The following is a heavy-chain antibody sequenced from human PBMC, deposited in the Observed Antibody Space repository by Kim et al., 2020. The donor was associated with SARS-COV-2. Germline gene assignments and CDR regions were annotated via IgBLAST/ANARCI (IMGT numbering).Heavy chain of an antibody. CDR2: ISYDGSNK. CDR3: ARGIAVAGTGFYYGMDV. Sequence: GGSLRLSCAASGFTFSSYAMHWVRQAPGKGLEWVAVISYDGSNKYYADSVKGRFTISRDNSKNTLYLQMNSLRAEDTAVYYCARGIAVAGTGFYYGMDVWGQGTTVTVSS. CDR1: GFTFSSYA. J-gene: IGHJ6*02. D-gene: IGHD6-19*01. V-gene: IGHV3-30-3*01.